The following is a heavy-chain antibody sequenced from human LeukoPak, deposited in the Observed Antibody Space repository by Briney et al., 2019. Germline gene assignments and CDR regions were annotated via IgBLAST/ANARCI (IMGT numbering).Heavy chain of an antibody. V-gene: IGHV1-2*02. D-gene: IGHD2-2*01. Sequence: ASVKVSCKASGYTFTGYYVHWVRQAPGQGLEWMGWINPNSGGTNYAQKFQGRVTMTRDTSISTAYMELSRLRSDDTAVYYCASAAFGYQLLISEYFQHWGQGTLVTVSS. CDR3: ASAAFGYQLLISEYFQH. J-gene: IGHJ1*01. CDR2: INPNSGGT. CDR1: GYTFTGYY.